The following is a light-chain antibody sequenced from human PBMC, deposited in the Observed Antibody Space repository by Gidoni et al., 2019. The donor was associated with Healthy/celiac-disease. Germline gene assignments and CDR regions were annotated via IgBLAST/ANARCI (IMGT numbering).Light chain of an antibody. CDR1: QSISSY. J-gene: IGKJ3*01. Sequence: DIQMTQSPSSLSASVGDRVTITCRASQSISSYLNWYQQKPGKAPKLLIYAASSLQSGFPSRFSGSGYGTDFTLTIRSLQPEDFATYYCQQSYSTPFTFGPGTKVDIK. V-gene: IGKV1-39*01. CDR2: AAS. CDR3: QQSYSTPFT.